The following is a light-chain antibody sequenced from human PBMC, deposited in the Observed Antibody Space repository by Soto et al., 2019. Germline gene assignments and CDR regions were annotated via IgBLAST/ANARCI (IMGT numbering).Light chain of an antibody. Sequence: DIQMTQSPSSLSASVGDRVTITCRASQSISSYLSWYQQKPGKAPKLLIYAASNLQSGVPSRFSGSGSGTDVTLTINSLQPEDFATYYCQQSSSTPITFGQGTRLEIK. V-gene: IGKV1-39*01. J-gene: IGKJ5*01. CDR2: AAS. CDR3: QQSSSTPIT. CDR1: QSISSY.